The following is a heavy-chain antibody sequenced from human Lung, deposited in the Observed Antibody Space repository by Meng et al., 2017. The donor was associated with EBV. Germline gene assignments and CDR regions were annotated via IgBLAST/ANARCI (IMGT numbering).Heavy chain of an antibody. CDR1: GGSINSYY. Sequence: ERLQEAGPRMMKPSETLSLTYTVSGGSINSYYWHWIRQPAGKGLEWIGRFHTSGGTKYNPSLKSRVTMSVDMSKSQLSLNLNSVTAADTAVYYCAADPLLDDYGNSFDYWGQGTLVTVSS. J-gene: IGHJ4*02. V-gene: IGHV4-4*07. CDR2: FHTSGGT. D-gene: IGHD4-11*01. CDR3: AADPLLDDYGNSFDY.